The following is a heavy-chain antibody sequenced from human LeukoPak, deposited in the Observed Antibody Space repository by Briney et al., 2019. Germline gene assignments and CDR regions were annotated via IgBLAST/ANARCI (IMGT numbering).Heavy chain of an antibody. J-gene: IGHJ4*02. CDR2: ISYDGSNK. D-gene: IGHD3-9*01. Sequence: PGGSLRLSCAASGFTFSSYAMHWVRQAPGKGLEWVAVISYDGSNKYYADSVKGRFTISRDNAKNSLYLQMNSVRAEDTATYYCARVHPDWTSYDYWGQGTLVTVSS. V-gene: IGHV3-30*04. CDR1: GFTFSSYA. CDR3: ARVHPDWTSYDY.